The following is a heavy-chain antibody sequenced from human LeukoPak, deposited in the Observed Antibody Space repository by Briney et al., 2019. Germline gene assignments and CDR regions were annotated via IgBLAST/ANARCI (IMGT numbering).Heavy chain of an antibody. D-gene: IGHD3-10*01. V-gene: IGHV1-8*01. J-gene: IGHJ4*02. CDR1: GYTFTSYD. Sequence: ASVKVSCKASGYTFTSYDINWVRQAAGQGLEWMGWMNPHSANAGYAQKFQGRVTMTRDTSISTAYMELSSLRSDDTAVYYCARVPGPSSMVRGVPDYWGQGTLVTVSS. CDR2: MNPHSANA. CDR3: ARVPGPSSMVRGVPDY.